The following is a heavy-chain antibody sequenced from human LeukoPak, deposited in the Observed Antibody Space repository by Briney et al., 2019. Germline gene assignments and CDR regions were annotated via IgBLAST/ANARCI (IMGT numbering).Heavy chain of an antibody. CDR3: ARRGNTYGSGYFDP. CDR1: GGSISSSGYS. J-gene: IGHJ5*02. D-gene: IGHD5-18*01. CDR2: IYYSGYT. V-gene: IGHV4-39*01. Sequence: PSETLSLTCTVSGGSISSSGYSWGWIRQPPGKGLEWIGRIYYSGYTSYNPSLKSRVTISVDTSKNQFSLKLSSVTAADTAVYYCARRGNTYGSGYFDPWGQGTLVTVSA.